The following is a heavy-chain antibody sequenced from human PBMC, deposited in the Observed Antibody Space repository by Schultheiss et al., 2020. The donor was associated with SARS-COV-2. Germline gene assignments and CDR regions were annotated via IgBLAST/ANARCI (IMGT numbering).Heavy chain of an antibody. CDR2: ISSSSSTI. D-gene: IGHD2-15*01. CDR3: ASLYPEAATHYYYYYGMDV. Sequence: ETLSLTCAASGFTFSSYSMNWVRLAPGKGLEWVSYISSSSSTIYYADSVKGRFTISRDNAKNSLYLQMNSLRAEDTAVYYCASLYPEAATHYYYYYGMDVWGQGTTVTVSS. V-gene: IGHV3-48*01. J-gene: IGHJ6*02. CDR1: GFTFSSYS.